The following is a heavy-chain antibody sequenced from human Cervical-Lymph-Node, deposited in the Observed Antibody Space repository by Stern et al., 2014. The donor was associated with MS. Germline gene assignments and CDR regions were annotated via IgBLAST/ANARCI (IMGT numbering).Heavy chain of an antibody. D-gene: IGHD2-15*01. CDR1: GYTFTRYG. CDR3: ARGLLGSENAFDI. CDR2: ISAYNGNT. Sequence: VQLVQSQAAVKKPGASVKVSSKPSGYTFTRYGISLVPHAPGQALEWVECISAYNGNTNYAQKLQGRVTMTTDTSTSTAYMELRSLRSDDTAVYYCARGLLGSENAFDIWGQGTMVTVSS. J-gene: IGHJ3*02. V-gene: IGHV1-18*01.